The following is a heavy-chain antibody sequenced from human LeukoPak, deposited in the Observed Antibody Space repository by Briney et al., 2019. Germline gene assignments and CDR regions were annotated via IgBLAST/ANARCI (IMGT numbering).Heavy chain of an antibody. Sequence: PGGSLRLSCAASGFTFSSYAMSWVCQAPGKGLEWVAFIRYDGSNKYYADSVKGRFTISRDNSKNTLYLRMNSLRAEDTAVYYCAKCGRRELLGFDYWGQGTLVTVSS. CDR3: AKCGRRELLGFDY. D-gene: IGHD1-26*01. J-gene: IGHJ4*02. CDR2: IRYDGSNK. CDR1: GFTFSSYA. V-gene: IGHV3-30*02.